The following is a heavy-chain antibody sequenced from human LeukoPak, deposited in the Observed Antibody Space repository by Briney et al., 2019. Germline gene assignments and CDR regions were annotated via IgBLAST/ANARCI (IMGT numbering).Heavy chain of an antibody. V-gene: IGHV1-18*01. CDR3: LIPAVVATTSGTAFDI. CDR1: GYTFTSYG. CDR2: ISAYNGNT. D-gene: IGHD2-15*01. Sequence: ASVKVSCKASGYTFTSYGISWVRQAPGQGLEWMGWISAYNGNTNYAQKLQGRVTMTTDTSTSTAYMELRSLRSDDTAVYYCLIPAVVATTSGTAFDIWGQGTMVTVSS. J-gene: IGHJ3*02.